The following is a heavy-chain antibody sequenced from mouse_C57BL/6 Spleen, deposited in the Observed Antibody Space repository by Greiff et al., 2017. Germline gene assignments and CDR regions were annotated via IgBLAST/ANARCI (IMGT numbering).Heavy chain of an antibody. D-gene: IGHD2-4*01. V-gene: IGHV1-55*01. J-gene: IGHJ2*01. CDR2: IYPGSGST. CDR3: ARGVPYDYEGFYFDY. CDR1: GYTFTSYW. Sequence: QVQLQQPGAELVKPGASVKMSCKASGYTFTSYWITWVKQRPGQGLEWIGDIYPGSGSTNYNEKFKSKATLTVDTSSSTAYMQLSSLTSEDSAVYYCARGVPYDYEGFYFDYWGQGTTLTVSS.